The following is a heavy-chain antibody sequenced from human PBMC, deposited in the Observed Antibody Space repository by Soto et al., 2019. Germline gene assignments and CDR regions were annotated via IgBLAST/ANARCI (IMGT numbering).Heavy chain of an antibody. J-gene: IGHJ3*02. Sequence: EVQLVQSGAEVRKPGESLRISCKDSGYTFGNSWISWVRQMPGQGLEWMGRIDPSDSDTNYSPSCQGHFTFSADKSINTFYLQWTSLKASDTAIYYCARRDNSGHDAFDIWGQGTMVTVSS. V-gene: IGHV5-10-1*01. D-gene: IGHD6-19*01. CDR3: ARRDNSGHDAFDI. CDR1: GYTFGNSW. CDR2: IDPSDSDT.